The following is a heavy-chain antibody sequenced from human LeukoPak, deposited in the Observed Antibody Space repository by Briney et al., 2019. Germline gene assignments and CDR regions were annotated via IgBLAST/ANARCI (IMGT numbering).Heavy chain of an antibody. J-gene: IGHJ4*02. CDR3: ARDGTSTDDY. CDR1: GYTLSNFG. D-gene: IGHD2-2*01. Sequence: ASVRVSCKTSGYTLSNFGINWVRQAPGQGLEWMGWISGNNDNPNCGQKFQGRFTVTTDSSTSTAYMELRNLRFDDTAVYYCARDGTSTDDYWGQGTLVTVSS. CDR2: ISGNNDNP. V-gene: IGHV1-18*01.